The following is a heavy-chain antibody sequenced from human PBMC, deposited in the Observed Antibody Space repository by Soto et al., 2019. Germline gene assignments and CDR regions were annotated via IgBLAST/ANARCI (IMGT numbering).Heavy chain of an antibody. V-gene: IGHV4-4*02. J-gene: IGHJ6*02. D-gene: IGHD3-22*01. CDR1: GGSISSSNW. Sequence: QVQLQESGPGLVKPSGTLSLTCAVSGGSISSSNWWSWVRQPPGKGLEWIGEIYHSGSTNYNPSLKSRVTISVDTAKNQFSPKLSAVTAADTAVYYCAREGGYDSSGYYYYYGMDVWGQGTTVTVSS. CDR2: IYHSGST. CDR3: AREGGYDSSGYYYYYGMDV.